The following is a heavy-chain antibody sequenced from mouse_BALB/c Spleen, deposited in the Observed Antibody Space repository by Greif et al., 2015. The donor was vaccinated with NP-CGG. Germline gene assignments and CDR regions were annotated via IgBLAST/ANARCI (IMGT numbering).Heavy chain of an antibody. CDR3: TTDYDGSLFAY. V-gene: IGHV1-5*01. CDR1: GYSFTSYW. CDR2: IYPGNSDT. J-gene: IGHJ3*01. Sequence: VQLQQSGTVLARPGASVKMSCKASGYSFTSYWMHWVKLRPGQGLEWIGAIYPGNSDTSYNQKFKGKAKLTAVTSDXTSYMELSSLTNDVSAVYYCTTDYDGSLFAYWGQGTLVTVSA. D-gene: IGHD1-2*01.